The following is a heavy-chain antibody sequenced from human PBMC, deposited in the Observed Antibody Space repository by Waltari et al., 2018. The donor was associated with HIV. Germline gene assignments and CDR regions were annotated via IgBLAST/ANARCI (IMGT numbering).Heavy chain of an antibody. D-gene: IGHD6-13*01. Sequence: EVQLLESGGSLVQPGGSLRLSCAASGFTFSNYAISWVRQAPGKGLDWVSAISGAGDSTYYADSVKGRFTMSRDTSKNTLYLQMNSLRAEDTAVYYCAKLHAAAGLNVLGFRFDYWGRGTLVTVSS. J-gene: IGHJ4*02. CDR1: GFTFSNYA. CDR2: ISGAGDST. V-gene: IGHV3-23*01. CDR3: AKLHAAAGLNVLGFRFDY.